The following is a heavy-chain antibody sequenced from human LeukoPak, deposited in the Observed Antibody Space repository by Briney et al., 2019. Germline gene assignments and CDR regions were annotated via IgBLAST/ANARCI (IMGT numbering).Heavy chain of an antibody. CDR1: GFTFSSYA. V-gene: IGHV3-23*01. Sequence: GGSLRLSCAASGFTFSSYAMSWVRQAPGKGLEWVSAISGSGGSTYYADSVKGRFTISRDNSKNTLYLQMNSLRAEDTAVYCCAKDRYCSSTSCYTRYFDCWGQGTLVTVSS. J-gene: IGHJ4*02. D-gene: IGHD2-2*02. CDR2: ISGSGGST. CDR3: AKDRYCSSTSCYTRYFDC.